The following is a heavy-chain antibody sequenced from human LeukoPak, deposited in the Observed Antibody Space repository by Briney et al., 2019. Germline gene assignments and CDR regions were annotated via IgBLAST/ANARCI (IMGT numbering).Heavy chain of an antibody. CDR2: ISSSGSTI. CDR3: AVAGGNLWAYYMDV. CDR1: GFTFSTYT. Sequence: GGSLRLSCAASGFTFSTYTMNWVRLAPGKGLEWVSYISSSGSTIYYADSVKGRFTISRDNAKNSLYLQMNSLRAEDTAVYYCAVAGGNLWAYYMDVWGKGTTVTISS. J-gene: IGHJ6*03. D-gene: IGHD4-23*01. V-gene: IGHV3-48*03.